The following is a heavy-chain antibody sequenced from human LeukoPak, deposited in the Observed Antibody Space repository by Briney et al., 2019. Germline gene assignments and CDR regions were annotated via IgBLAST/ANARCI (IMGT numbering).Heavy chain of an antibody. D-gene: IGHD4-17*01. V-gene: IGHV3-23*01. CDR1: GFTLSRYW. CDR3: AIDYGDYDNYFDY. CDR2: ISGSGGST. Sequence: PGGSLRLSCAASGFTLSRYWMNWVRQAPGKGLEWVSAISGSGGSTYYADSVKGRFTISRDNSKNTLYLQMNSLRAEDTAVYYCAIDYGDYDNYFDYWGQGTLVTVSS. J-gene: IGHJ4*02.